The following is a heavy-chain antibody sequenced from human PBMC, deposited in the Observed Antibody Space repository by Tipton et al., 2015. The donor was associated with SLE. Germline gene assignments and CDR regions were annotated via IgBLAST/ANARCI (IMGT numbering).Heavy chain of an antibody. Sequence: TLSLTCSVSGGSISRYYWSWIRQPPGQGLEWIGYIYYSGSTNYNPSLKSRVTISADTSKNQFSLRLTSVTAADTALYYCGRARVGMGYVFDVWGQGTMVTVSS. CDR1: GGSISRYY. CDR3: GRARVGMGYVFDV. CDR2: IYYSGST. D-gene: IGHD5-24*01. J-gene: IGHJ3*01. V-gene: IGHV4-59*08.